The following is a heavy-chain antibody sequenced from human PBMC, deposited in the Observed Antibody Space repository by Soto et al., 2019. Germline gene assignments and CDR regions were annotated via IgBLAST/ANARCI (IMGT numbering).Heavy chain of an antibody. Sequence: QVQLQESGPGVVGPSETLSLTCTVSGGSFSSYYWTWIRQSPGKGLEWIGYIYYSGSTHYNPSLRGRLAISIDTSKNQFSLRLNSMTAADTAVYYCAGRDCSGTNCYYLDYYYMDVWGKGTTVTVSS. CDR3: AGRDCSGTNCYYLDYYYMDV. V-gene: IGHV4-59*08. CDR2: IYYSGST. CDR1: GGSFSSYY. D-gene: IGHD2-2*01. J-gene: IGHJ6*03.